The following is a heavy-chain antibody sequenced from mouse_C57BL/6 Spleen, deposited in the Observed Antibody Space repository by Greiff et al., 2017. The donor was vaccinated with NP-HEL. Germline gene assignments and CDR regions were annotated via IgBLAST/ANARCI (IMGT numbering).Heavy chain of an antibody. CDR1: GYTFTDYE. CDR2: IDPETGGT. D-gene: IGHD2-4*01. Sequence: QVQLQQSGAELVRPGASVTLSCKASGYTFTDYEMHWVKQTPVHGLEWIGAIDPETGGTAYNQKFKGKAILTADKSSSTAYMELRSLTSEDSAVYYCTRPYYDYDVAYWGQGTTLTVSS. V-gene: IGHV1-15*01. CDR3: TRPYYDYDVAY. J-gene: IGHJ2*01.